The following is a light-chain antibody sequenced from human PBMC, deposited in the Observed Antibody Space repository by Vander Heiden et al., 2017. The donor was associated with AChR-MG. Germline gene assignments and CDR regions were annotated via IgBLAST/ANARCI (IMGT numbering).Light chain of an antibody. CDR1: QSISSY. CDR3: QQYDSTPGT. V-gene: IGKV1-39*01. CDR2: AAS. Sequence: DIQMTQSPSSLSASVGDRVTITCRASQSISSYLNWYQQKPGKAPKLLIYAASSLQRGVPSRFSGSGSGTDFTLTISRLQPEDFATYYCQQYDSTPGTFGQGTKVEIK. J-gene: IGKJ1*01.